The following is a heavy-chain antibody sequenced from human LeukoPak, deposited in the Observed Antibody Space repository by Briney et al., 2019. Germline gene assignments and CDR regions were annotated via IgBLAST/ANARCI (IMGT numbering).Heavy chain of an antibody. D-gene: IGHD3-10*01. CDR3: ARAHGSPSVRLFDS. J-gene: IGHJ4*02. V-gene: IGHV4-30-4*01. CDR2: VYHSGST. Sequence: SETLSLTCTVSGVSISSGDYYWSWIRQPPGKVLEWNGYVYHSGSTYYSPPLRNRVTLSVDTSKNQFSLKLSSVTAADTAVYYCARAHGSPSVRLFDSWGQGTLVTVSP. CDR1: GVSISSGDYY.